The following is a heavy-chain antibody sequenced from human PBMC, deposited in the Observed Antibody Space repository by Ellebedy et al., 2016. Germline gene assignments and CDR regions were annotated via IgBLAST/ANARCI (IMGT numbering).Heavy chain of an antibody. V-gene: IGHV3-23*01. CDR1: FTTSRFF. Sequence: GGSLRLSXAASFTTSRFFMSWVRQAPGKGLEWVSTISGSGDKTYLADSVKGRFIISRDNSKNTLYLQMNNLRVDDTALYYCRQGHYFDQWGQGALVTVSS. J-gene: IGHJ4*02. CDR2: ISGSGDKT. CDR3: RQGHYFDQ.